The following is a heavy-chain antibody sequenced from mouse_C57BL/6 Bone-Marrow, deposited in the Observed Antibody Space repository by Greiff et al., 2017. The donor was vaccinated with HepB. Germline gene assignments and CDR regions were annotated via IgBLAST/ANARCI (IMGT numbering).Heavy chain of an antibody. J-gene: IGHJ4*01. Sequence: VQLQQSGAELVRPGASVKLSCTASGFNIKDDYMHWVKQRPEQGLEWIGWIDPENGDTEYASKFQGKATITADTSSNTAYLQLSSLTSEDTAVYYCTTYCYYAMDYWGKGTSVTSPQ. CDR2: IDPENGDT. V-gene: IGHV14-4*01. CDR3: TTYCYYAMDY. CDR1: GFNIKDDY.